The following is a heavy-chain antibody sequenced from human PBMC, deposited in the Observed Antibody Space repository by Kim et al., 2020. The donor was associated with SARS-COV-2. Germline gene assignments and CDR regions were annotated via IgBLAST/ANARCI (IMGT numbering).Heavy chain of an antibody. D-gene: IGHD3-9*01. J-gene: IGHJ6*02. CDR3: ARSYFDWDYGMDV. V-gene: IGHV3-13*01. Sequence: YPGSVKGRFTISRENAKNSLYLQMNSLGAGDTAVYYCARSYFDWDYGMDVWGQGTTVTVSS.